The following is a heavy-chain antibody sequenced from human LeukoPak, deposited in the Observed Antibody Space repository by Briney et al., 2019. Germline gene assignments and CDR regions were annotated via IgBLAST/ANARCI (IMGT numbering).Heavy chain of an antibody. CDR2: IASDTTYM. Sequence: GGSLRLSCEASGFTFSTYTVNWVRQAPGKGLEWVSSIASDTTYMKYADSVKGRFSVSRDNAKNSVFLEMKSLRADDTAVYFCARDYYDSSASTTFDYWGRGTLVTVSS. J-gene: IGHJ4*02. V-gene: IGHV3-21*06. CDR1: GFTFSTYT. CDR3: ARDYYDSSASTTFDY. D-gene: IGHD3-22*01.